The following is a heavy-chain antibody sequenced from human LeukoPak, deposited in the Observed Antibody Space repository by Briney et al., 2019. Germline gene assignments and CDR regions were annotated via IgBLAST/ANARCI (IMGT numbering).Heavy chain of an antibody. CDR2: IKEDGSEK. Sequence: GGPLRLSCEASGFTFRSYWMTWVRQAAGKGLEWVAYIKEDGSEKYYVDSVKGRFTISRDNARNSLYLQMSSLRAEDTAVYYCAGPHPRVRDQGYYYGMDVWGQGTTVTVSS. CDR1: GFTFRSYW. D-gene: IGHD3-10*01. CDR3: AGPHPRVRDQGYYYGMDV. J-gene: IGHJ6*02. V-gene: IGHV3-7*03.